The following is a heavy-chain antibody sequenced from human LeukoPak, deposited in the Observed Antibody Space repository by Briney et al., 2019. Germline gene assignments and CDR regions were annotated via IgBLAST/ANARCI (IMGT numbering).Heavy chain of an antibody. Sequence: PSETLSLTCTVSGGSISSYYWSWIRQPPGKGLEWIGYIYYSGSTNYNPSLKSRVTKSVDTSKNQFSLKLSSVTAADTAVYYCARVGQQLVPGPIDYWGQGTLVTVSS. CDR1: GGSISSYY. CDR3: ARVGQQLVPGPIDY. CDR2: IYYSGST. J-gene: IGHJ4*02. D-gene: IGHD6-13*01. V-gene: IGHV4-59*01.